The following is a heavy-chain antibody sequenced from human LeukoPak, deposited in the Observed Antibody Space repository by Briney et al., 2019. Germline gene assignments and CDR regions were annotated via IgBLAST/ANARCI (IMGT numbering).Heavy chain of an antibody. J-gene: IGHJ4*02. CDR2: ISGSGGST. CDR3: AKGPRVVDY. D-gene: IGHD2-21*01. Sequence: GGSLRLSCAASGFTFSNQWMTWVRQAPGKGLEWVSAISGSGGSTYYADSVKGRFTISRDNSKNTLYLQMNSLRAEDTAVYYCAKGPRVVDYWGQGTLVTVSS. V-gene: IGHV3-23*01. CDR1: GFTFSNQW.